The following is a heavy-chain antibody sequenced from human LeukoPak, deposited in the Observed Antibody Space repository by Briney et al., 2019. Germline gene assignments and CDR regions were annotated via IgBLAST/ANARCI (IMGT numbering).Heavy chain of an antibody. CDR1: GYTFTGYY. D-gene: IGHD2-2*01. CDR2: INPNSGGT. J-gene: IGHJ4*02. Sequence: GASVTVSCTASGYTFTGYYMHWVRQAPGQGLEWMGWINPNSGGTNYAQKFQGRVTMTRDTSISTAYMELSRLRSDDTAVYYCARRYSSTSCYDYWGQGTLVTVSS. CDR3: ARRYSSTSCYDY. V-gene: IGHV1-2*02.